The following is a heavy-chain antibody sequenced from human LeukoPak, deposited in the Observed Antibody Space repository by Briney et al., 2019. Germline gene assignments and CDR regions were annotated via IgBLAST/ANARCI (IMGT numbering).Heavy chain of an antibody. CDR3: ATFSWSYSGTS. V-gene: IGHV1-24*01. J-gene: IGHJ5*02. CDR1: GYTLTELS. Sequence: ASVKVSCKVSGYTLTELSMHWERQAPGKGLEWRGGFDPEDGETIYAQKFQGRVTMTEDTSTDTAYMELSSLRSEDTAVYYCATFSWSYSGTSWGQGTLVTVSS. D-gene: IGHD1-26*01. CDR2: FDPEDGET.